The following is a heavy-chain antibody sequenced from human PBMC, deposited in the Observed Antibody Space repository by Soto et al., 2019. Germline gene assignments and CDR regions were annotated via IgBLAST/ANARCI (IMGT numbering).Heavy chain of an antibody. CDR3: ARGGGFCGADCYKGGIDY. CDR1: GFTFSPYT. CDR2: ISYDGSDK. D-gene: IGHD2-21*02. Sequence: QVQLVESGGDVGQPGRSLRLSCAASGFTFSPYTMHWVRQTPGKGLEWVAVISYDGSDKNYADSVRGRFTISRDNSKNTLFLQMNSLRAEDTALYYCARGGGFCGADCYKGGIDYWGQGALVTVSS. V-gene: IGHV3-30-3*01. J-gene: IGHJ4*02.